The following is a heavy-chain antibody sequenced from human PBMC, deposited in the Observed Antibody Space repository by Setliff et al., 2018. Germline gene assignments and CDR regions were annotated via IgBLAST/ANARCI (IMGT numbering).Heavy chain of an antibody. CDR3: AKDPNGDYIGAFDS. V-gene: IGHV3-23*01. CDR2: ITGSGDIT. Sequence: GGSLRLSCAASGFTLRHFAVTWVRQTPGGGLEWVSSITGSGDITKYGDSVRGRFTISRDNSKNTVYLQMNSLRAEDTAKYYCAKDPNGDYIGAFDSWGRGTLVTVSS. CDR1: GFTLRHFA. D-gene: IGHD4-17*01. J-gene: IGHJ5*01.